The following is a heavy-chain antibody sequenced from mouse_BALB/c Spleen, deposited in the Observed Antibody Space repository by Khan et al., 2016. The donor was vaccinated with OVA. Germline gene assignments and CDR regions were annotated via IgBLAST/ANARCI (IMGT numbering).Heavy chain of an antibody. CDR2: IWAGGST. CDR3: ARNREPDYFDY. Sequence: QVQLKESGPGLVAPSQSLSITCTASGFSLTNYGVHWVRQPPGKGLEWLGVIWAGGSTNYYSALMSRLSISKDNSKSQVFLKMNSQQTDDTAMYFCARNREPDYFDYWGQGTTLTVSS. CDR1: GFSLTNYG. J-gene: IGHJ2*01. V-gene: IGHV2-9*02.